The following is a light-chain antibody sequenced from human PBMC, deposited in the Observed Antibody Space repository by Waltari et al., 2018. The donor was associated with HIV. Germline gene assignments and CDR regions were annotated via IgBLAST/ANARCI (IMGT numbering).Light chain of an antibody. CDR1: QSVNTY. Sequence: EIVLTQSPATLYLSPGERATLPSRARQSVNTYLAWSQQKPGQAPRLLISDASNRATGIPARFSGSGSGTDFTLTISSLEPEDFAVYYCQQRSNWPPEITFGQGTRLEIK. J-gene: IGKJ5*01. CDR3: QQRSNWPPEIT. V-gene: IGKV3-11*01. CDR2: DAS.